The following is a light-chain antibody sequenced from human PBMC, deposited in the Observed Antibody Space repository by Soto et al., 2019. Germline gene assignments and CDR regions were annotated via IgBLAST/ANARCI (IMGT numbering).Light chain of an antibody. CDR1: KSVLYSSNNKNY. V-gene: IGKV4-1*01. J-gene: IGKJ1*01. CDR2: WAS. Sequence: DIVMTQSPASLALSLGERATINCKSSKSVLYSSNNKNYLAWYQQKPVQPPKLLIYWASTRESGVPDRFSGSGSGTDFTLTISSLQAEDVAVYYCQQYYSTPNTFGQGTKVEIK. CDR3: QQYYSTPNT.